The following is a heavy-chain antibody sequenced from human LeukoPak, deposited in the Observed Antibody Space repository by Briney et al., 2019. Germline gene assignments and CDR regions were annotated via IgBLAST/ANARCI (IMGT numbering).Heavy chain of an antibody. CDR3: TRNGRGCSSIRCYAGRFDP. V-gene: IGHV3-49*04. J-gene: IGHJ5*02. D-gene: IGHD2-2*01. CDR2: VTSQAFGGRI. Sequence: GRSLRLSCTASGFNFGAYAMSWVRQAPGKGLEWVGFVTSQAFGGRIEYAASVRGRFTISRDDSKSTAYLQMNSLKTEDTAVYFYTRNGRGCSSIRCYAGRFDPWGQGTQVTVSS. CDR1: GFNFGAYA.